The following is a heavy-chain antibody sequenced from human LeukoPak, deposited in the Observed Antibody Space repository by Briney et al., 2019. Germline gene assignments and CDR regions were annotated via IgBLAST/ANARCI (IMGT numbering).Heavy chain of an antibody. D-gene: IGHD3-3*01. CDR3: ARSTYHDFWSGYYTGFLVDY. V-gene: IGHV4-39*01. CDR2: IYYSGST. Sequence: TSETLSPTCTASGGSISSSSYYGGWFRQPPGKGLGWIGTIYYSGSTYYNPSLKSRVTISVDTSKNQFSLKLSSVTAADTAVYYCARSTYHDFWSGYYTGFLVDYWGRGTLVTVSS. J-gene: IGHJ4*02. CDR1: GGSISSSSYY.